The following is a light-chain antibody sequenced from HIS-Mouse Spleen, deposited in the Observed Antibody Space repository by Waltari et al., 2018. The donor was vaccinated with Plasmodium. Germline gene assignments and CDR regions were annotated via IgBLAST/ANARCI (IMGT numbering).Light chain of an antibody. CDR2: EGS. CDR3: CSYAGSSTFVV. CDR1: SSDVGSYNL. V-gene: IGLV2-23*03. J-gene: IGLJ2*01. Sequence: QSALTQPASVSGSPGQSITISCTGTSSDVGSYNLVSWYQQHPGKAPKLIIYEGSKRASGVSNRFSGSKAGNTASLTIAGLQAEDEADYYCCSYAGSSTFVVFGGGTKLTVL.